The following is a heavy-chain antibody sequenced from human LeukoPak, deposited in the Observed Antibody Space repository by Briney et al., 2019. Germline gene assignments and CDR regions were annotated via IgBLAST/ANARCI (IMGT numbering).Heavy chain of an antibody. CDR3: RGWQQFDY. Sequence: GGSLRLSCVASGFIFSSSWMTWVRQAPGMGLERVANIKADGTGKYYVDSVRGRFSISRDNAKNSLYLELNSLRAEDTGVSRDRGWQQFDYWGQGTLVTVSS. V-gene: IGHV3-7*01. CDR1: GFIFSSSW. D-gene: IGHD5-24*01. J-gene: IGHJ4*01. CDR2: IKADGTGK.